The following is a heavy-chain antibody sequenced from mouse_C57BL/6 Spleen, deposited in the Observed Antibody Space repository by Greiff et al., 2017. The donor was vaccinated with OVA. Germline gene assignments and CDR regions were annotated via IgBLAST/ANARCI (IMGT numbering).Heavy chain of an antibody. Sequence: QVQLKQPGAELVRPGSSVQLSCKASGYTFTSYWMDWVKQRPGQGLEWIGNIYPSDSETHYNQKFKDKATLTVDKSSSTAYMQRSSLTSEDSAVYYCAREDLLLQFAYWGQGTLVTVSA. D-gene: IGHD1-1*01. V-gene: IGHV1-61*01. CDR1: GYTFTSYW. J-gene: IGHJ3*01. CDR2: IYPSDSET. CDR3: AREDLLLQFAY.